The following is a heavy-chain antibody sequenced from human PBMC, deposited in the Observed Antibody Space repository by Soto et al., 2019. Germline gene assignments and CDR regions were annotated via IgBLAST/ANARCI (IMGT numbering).Heavy chain of an antibody. CDR2: IIPIFGTA. Sequence: ASVKVSCKASGGTFSSYAISCVRQAPGQGLEWMGGIIPIFGTANYAQKFQGRVTITADESTSTAYMELSSLRSEDTAVYYCAIVDGYNSATIHYCGQGILLTVS. V-gene: IGHV1-69*13. J-gene: IGHJ4*02. D-gene: IGHD5-12*01. CDR1: GGTFSSYA. CDR3: AIVDGYNSATIHY.